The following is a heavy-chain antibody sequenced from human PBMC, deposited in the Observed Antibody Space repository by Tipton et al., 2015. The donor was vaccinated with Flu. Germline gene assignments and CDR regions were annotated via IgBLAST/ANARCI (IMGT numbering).Heavy chain of an antibody. V-gene: IGHV4-59*01. D-gene: IGHD7-27*01. J-gene: IGHJ4*02. CDR1: GDSITSSY. Sequence: LSLTCTVSGDSITSSYWNWVRQPPGKGLEWIGSVFYTGSTEYNPSLKRRVTMSIDTSRSQFSLKLTSVTTADTAVYYCANLGPSPYWGQGTLVTVSS. CDR3: ANLGPSPY. CDR2: VFYTGST.